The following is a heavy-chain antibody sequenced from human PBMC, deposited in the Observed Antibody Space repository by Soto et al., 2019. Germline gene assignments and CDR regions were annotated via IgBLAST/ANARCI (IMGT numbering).Heavy chain of an antibody. V-gene: IGHV1-18*01. CDR3: ARDSAPRDYDFWSGSLNWFDP. Sequence: ASVKVSCKASGYTFTSYGISWVRQAPGQGLEWMGWISAYNGNTNYAQKLQGRVTMTTDTSTSTAYMELRSLRSDDTAVYYCARDSAPRDYDFWSGSLNWFDPWGQGTLVTVSS. D-gene: IGHD3-3*01. J-gene: IGHJ5*02. CDR2: ISAYNGNT. CDR1: GYTFTSYG.